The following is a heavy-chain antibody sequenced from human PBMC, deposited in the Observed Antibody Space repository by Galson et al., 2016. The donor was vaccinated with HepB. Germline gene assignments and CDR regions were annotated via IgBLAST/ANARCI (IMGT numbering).Heavy chain of an antibody. V-gene: IGHV4-4*08. CDR3: ARSPLTPYGRAFHL. D-gene: IGHD2-8*01. J-gene: IGHJ3*01. CDR2: VVHTGST. Sequence: SETLSLTCSVSGDSITNYYWSWIRQTPGRGLEWIGYVVHTGSTFYNPSLESRVTMSADTSHNTLSLRLRSVTATDTAVYYCARSPLTPYGRAFHLWGPGTQVTVSS. CDR1: GDSITNYY.